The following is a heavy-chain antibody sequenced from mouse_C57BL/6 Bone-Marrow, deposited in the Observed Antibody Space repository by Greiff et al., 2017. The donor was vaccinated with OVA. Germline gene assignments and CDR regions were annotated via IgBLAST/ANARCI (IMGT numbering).Heavy chain of an antibody. CDR2: IYPGSGST. J-gene: IGHJ1*03. Sequence: VQLQQPGAELVKPGASVKMSCKASGYTFTSYWITWVKQRPGQGLEWIGDIYPGSGSTNYNEKFKSKATLTVDTSSSTAYMQLSSLTSEDSAVYYCAREGMYYYGSSYAYFDVWGTGATVSVSP. CDR1: GYTFTSYW. D-gene: IGHD1-1*01. V-gene: IGHV1-55*01. CDR3: AREGMYYYGSSYAYFDV.